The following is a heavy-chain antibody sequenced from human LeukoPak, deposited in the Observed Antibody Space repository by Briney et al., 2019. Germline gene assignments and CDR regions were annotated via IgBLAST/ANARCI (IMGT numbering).Heavy chain of an antibody. CDR1: GFTFSSYA. J-gene: IGHJ4*02. D-gene: IGHD4-17*01. CDR3: AKAAPLYGDELRGGFDY. CDR2: ISGSGGST. Sequence: PGGSLRFSCAASGFTFSSYAMSWVRQAPGKGLEWVSAISGSGGSTYYADSVKGRFTISRDNSKNTLYLQMNSLRAEDTAVYYCAKAAPLYGDELRGGFDYWGQGTLVTVSS. V-gene: IGHV3-23*01.